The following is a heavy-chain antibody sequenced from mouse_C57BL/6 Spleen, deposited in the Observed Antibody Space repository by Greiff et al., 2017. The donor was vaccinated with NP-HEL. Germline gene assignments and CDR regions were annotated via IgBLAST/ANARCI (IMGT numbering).Heavy chain of an antibody. J-gene: IGHJ3*01. CDR1: GFTFSSYA. V-gene: IGHV5-4*01. CDR3: ARDNGGAWFAY. Sequence: EVKVEESGGGLVKPGGSLKLSCAASGFTFSSYAMSWVRQTPEKRLEWVATISDGGSYTYYPDNVKGRFTISRDNAKNNLYLQMSHLKSEDTAMYYCARDNGGAWFAYWGQGTLVTVSA. CDR2: ISDGGSYT.